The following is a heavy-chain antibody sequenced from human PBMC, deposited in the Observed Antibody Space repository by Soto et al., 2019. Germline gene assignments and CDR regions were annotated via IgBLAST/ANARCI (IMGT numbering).Heavy chain of an antibody. CDR2: IYYSGST. Sequence: KPSETLSLTCTVSGGSISSGGYYWSWIRQHPGKGLEWIGYIYYSGSTYYNPSLKSRVTISVDTSKNQFSLKLSSVTAADTAVYYCARGSVGRMVGLLVQGNWFDPWGQGTLVTVSS. CDR1: GGSISSGGYY. J-gene: IGHJ5*02. CDR3: ARGSVGRMVGLLVQGNWFDP. V-gene: IGHV4-31*03. D-gene: IGHD2-15*01.